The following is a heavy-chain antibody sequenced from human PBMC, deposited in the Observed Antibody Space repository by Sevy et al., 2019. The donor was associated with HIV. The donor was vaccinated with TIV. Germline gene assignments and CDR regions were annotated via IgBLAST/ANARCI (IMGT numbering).Heavy chain of an antibody. J-gene: IGHJ3*02. V-gene: IGHV3-23*01. CDR2: ISGSGGST. CDR3: AKEGYCGGDCYGAFDI. D-gene: IGHD2-21*01. CDR1: GFTFSSYV. Sequence: GGSLRLSCAASGFTFSSYVMSWVRQAPGKGLEWVSAISGSGGSTYYADSVKGRFTISRDNSKNTLYLQMNSLRAEDTAVYYCAKEGYCGGDCYGAFDIWGQGTMVTVSS.